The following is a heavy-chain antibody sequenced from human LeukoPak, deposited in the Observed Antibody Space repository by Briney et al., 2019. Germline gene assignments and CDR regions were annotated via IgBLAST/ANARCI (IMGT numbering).Heavy chain of an antibody. CDR2: IYYSGST. CDR3: ARHSPDYGSGTYFDY. Sequence: SETLSLTCTVSGGSISSGSYYWSWIRQPAGKGLEWIGYIYYSGSTNYNPSLKSRVTISVDTSKNQFSLKLSSVTAADTAVYYCARHSPDYGSGTYFDYWGQGTLVTVSS. CDR1: GGSISSGSYY. J-gene: IGHJ4*02. V-gene: IGHV4-61*10. D-gene: IGHD3-10*01.